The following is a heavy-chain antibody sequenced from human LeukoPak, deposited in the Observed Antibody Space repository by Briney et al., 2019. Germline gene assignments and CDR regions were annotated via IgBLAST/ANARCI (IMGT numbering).Heavy chain of an antibody. D-gene: IGHD6-6*01. CDR2: IIPIFGTA. CDR3: AREVLDEYSSSSDPDY. V-gene: IGHV1-69*05. Sequence: ASVKVSCKASGGTFSSYAISWVRQAPGQGLEWRGRIIPIFGTANYAQKFQGRVTITTDESTSTAYMELSSLRSEDTAVYYCAREVLDEYSSSSDPDYWGQGTLVTVSS. CDR1: GGTFSSYA. J-gene: IGHJ4*02.